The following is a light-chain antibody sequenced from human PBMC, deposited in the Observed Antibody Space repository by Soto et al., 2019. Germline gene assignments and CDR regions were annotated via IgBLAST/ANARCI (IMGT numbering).Light chain of an antibody. CDR3: ATWDDSLNGPV. Sequence: QPVLTQAPSASGTPGQSVTISCSGSSSNIGSNTVTWYQQLPGTAPKLLIYSNSHRPSGVPDRFSGSKSGTSASLAISGLRSEDDADYYCATWDDSLNGPVFGGGTQLTVL. CDR2: SNS. J-gene: IGLJ7*01. V-gene: IGLV1-44*01. CDR1: SSNIGSNT.